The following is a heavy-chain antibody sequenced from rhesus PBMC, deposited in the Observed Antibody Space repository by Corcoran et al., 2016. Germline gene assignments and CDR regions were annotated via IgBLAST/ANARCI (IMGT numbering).Heavy chain of an antibody. J-gene: IGHJ5-1*01. CDR3: AKSFNNFNRFDV. CDR1: GTSINTNY. Sequence: QVRLQESGPGLVKPSETLPLTCVVSGTSINTNYWNWIRQAPGKGLEWIGRIYGSSESSDYNPSLKSRVTISIDTSKNQLSLKLLSLTAADTAVYYCAKSFNNFNRFDVWGAGVLVTVSS. D-gene: IGHD3-3*01. CDR2: IYGSSESS. V-gene: IGHV4S2*01.